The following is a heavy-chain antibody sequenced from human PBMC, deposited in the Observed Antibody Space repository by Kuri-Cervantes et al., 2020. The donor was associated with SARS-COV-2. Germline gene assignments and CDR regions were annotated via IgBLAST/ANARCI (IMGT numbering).Heavy chain of an antibody. CDR2: INSDGSST. CDR1: GFTFSSYW. J-gene: IGHJ4*02. D-gene: IGHD6-13*01. CDR3: ARDQGHRIAAAGTIPFDY. V-gene: IGHV3-74*01. Sequence: GESLKISCAASGFTFSSYWMHWVRQAPGKGLVWVSRINSDGSSTSYADSVKGRFTISRDNAKNTLYLQMNSLRAEDTAVYYCARDQGHRIAAAGTIPFDYWGQGTPVTVSS.